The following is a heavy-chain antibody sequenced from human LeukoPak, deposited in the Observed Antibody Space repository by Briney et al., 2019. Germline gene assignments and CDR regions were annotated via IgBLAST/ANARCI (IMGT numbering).Heavy chain of an antibody. D-gene: IGHD4-23*01. J-gene: IGHJ4*02. CDR2: ILHSGST. CDR3: LYGGNSGDWVY. Sequence: SGTLSLACAVSGASIRSSTNWWSWVRQPPGKGLEGIGQILHSGSTNYNPSLKSRVTMSADKSKNQFSLNLRSVTAADTAVYYCLYGGNSGDWVYWGQGPLVTVSS. V-gene: IGHV4-4*02. CDR1: GASIRSSTNW.